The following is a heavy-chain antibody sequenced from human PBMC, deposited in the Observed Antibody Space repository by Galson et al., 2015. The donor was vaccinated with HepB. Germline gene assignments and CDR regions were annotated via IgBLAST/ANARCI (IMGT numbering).Heavy chain of an antibody. Sequence: QSGAEVKKPGESLTISCKGSGSSLTTYWIAWVRQMPGKGLEWMGRIDPGGSYTNYSPSLQGHVTLSTDKSMTTVYLHWSSLKASDTAMYYCARHGRTANYYFDYWGQGTQVIVSS. CDR3: ARHGRTANYYFDY. V-gene: IGHV5-10-1*01. CDR1: GSSLTTYW. J-gene: IGHJ4*02. CDR2: IDPGGSYT.